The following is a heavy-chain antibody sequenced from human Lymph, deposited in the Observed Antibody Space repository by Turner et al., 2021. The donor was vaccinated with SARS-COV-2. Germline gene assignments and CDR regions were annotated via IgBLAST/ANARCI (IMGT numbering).Heavy chain of an antibody. J-gene: IGHJ6*02. V-gene: IGHV1-2*02. Sequence: QVQLVQSGPEVKKPGASVKVTCTASAYTFAGDYSHWVRQTPGQGLEWLGWINPNRGGTNYAQECEGRVPMPRDRSTSTAYMEMNRLRPNVTAVYSCARDVERYTGFWSGYFGGYGLDVWGQGTTVTVSS. CDR3: ARDVERYTGFWSGYFGGYGLDV. D-gene: IGHD3-3*01. CDR2: INPNRGGT. CDR1: AYTFAGDY.